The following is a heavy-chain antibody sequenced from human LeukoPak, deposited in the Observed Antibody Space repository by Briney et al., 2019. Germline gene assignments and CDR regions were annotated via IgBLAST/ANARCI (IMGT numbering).Heavy chain of an antibody. Sequence: PSETLSLTCTVSGGSISSGDYYWTWIRQPPGKGLEWIGYIHYSAHTNYNPSLKSRVTISIDTSKNQFSLKLSSVTAADTAVYYCARDRDTALVYFDNWGQGTLVTVSS. D-gene: IGHD5-18*01. CDR2: IHYSAHT. CDR3: ARDRDTALVYFDN. CDR1: GGSISSGDYY. V-gene: IGHV4-61*08. J-gene: IGHJ4*02.